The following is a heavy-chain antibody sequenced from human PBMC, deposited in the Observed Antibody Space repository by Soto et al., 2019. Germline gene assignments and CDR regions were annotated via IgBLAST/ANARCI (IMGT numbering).Heavy chain of an antibody. CDR2: IYYSGST. Sequence: SETLSLTCTVSGGSISSGDYYWSWIRQPPGKGLEWIGYIYYSGSTYYNPSLKSRVTISVDTSKNQFSLKLSSVTAADTAVYYCERDIRGVIFYWGQGTLVTVSS. CDR3: ERDIRGVIFY. J-gene: IGHJ4*02. D-gene: IGHD3-10*01. V-gene: IGHV4-30-4*01. CDR1: GGSISSGDYY.